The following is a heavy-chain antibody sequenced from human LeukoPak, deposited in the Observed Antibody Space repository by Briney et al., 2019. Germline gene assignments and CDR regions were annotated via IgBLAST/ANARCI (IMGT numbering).Heavy chain of an antibody. CDR2: ISAYNGNT. V-gene: IGHV1-18*01. D-gene: IGHD3-22*01. Sequence: ASVKVSCKASGYTFTSYGISWVRQAPGQGLEWMGWISAYNGNTNYAQKLQGRVTMTTDTSTSTAYMELRSLRSDDTAVYYCAREVSYDSSGYYGQMASYWGQGTLVTVSS. J-gene: IGHJ4*02. CDR3: AREVSYDSSGYYGQMASY. CDR1: GYTFTSYG.